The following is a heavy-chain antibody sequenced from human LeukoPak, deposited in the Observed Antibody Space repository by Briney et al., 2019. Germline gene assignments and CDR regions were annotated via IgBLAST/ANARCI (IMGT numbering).Heavy chain of an antibody. CDR1: GFTFSSYS. CDR2: ISSSSSYI. Sequence: GGSLRLSCAASGFTFSSYSMNWVRQAPGKGLEWVSSISSSSSYIYYADSVKGRFTISRDNAKNSLDLQMNSLRAEDTAVYYCARDRIAVAAVDPWGQGTLVTVSS. D-gene: IGHD6-19*01. V-gene: IGHV3-21*01. CDR3: ARDRIAVAAVDP. J-gene: IGHJ5*02.